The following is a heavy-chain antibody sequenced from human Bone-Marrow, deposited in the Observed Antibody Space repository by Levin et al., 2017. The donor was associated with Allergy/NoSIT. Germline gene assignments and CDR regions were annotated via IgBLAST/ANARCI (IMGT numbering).Heavy chain of an antibody. D-gene: IGHD2-2*01. CDR1: QFIFDDHG. V-gene: IGHV3-20*04. Sequence: GGSLRLSCAASQFIFDDHGMSWVRQAPGKGLEWVSGITWNSGTTGYADSVKGRFTISRDNAKNTLYLQMNSLRVEDTALYYCARVENYAVVADAFDLWGQGTMVTVSS. CDR3: ARVENYAVVADAFDL. J-gene: IGHJ3*01. CDR2: ITWNSGTT.